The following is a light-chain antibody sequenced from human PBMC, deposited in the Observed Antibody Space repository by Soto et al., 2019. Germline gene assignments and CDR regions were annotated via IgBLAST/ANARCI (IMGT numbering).Light chain of an antibody. J-gene: IGLJ3*02. CDR1: SGSVSTTYY. V-gene: IGLV8-61*01. CDR3: ALYMGSGTWV. CDR2: NTD. Sequence: QTVVTQEPSFSVSPGGTVTLTCGLTSGSVSTTYYPSWYQQTPGQAPRTLIYNTDTRSSGVPDRFSGSILGNKAALTITGAQADDESDYYCALYMGSGTWVFGGGTKVTVL.